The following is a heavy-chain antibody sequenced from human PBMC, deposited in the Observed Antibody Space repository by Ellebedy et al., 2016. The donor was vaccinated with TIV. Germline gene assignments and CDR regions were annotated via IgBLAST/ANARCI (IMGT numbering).Heavy chain of an antibody. Sequence: ASVKVSCXASGYTFTGYYMHWVRQAPGQGLEWMGWINPNSGGTNYAQKFQGWVTMTRDTSISTAYMELSSLRSEDTAVYYCAREDNYYYYMDVWGKGTTVTVSS. CDR1: GYTFTGYY. D-gene: IGHD2-15*01. V-gene: IGHV1-2*04. J-gene: IGHJ6*03. CDR3: AREDNYYYYMDV. CDR2: INPNSGGT.